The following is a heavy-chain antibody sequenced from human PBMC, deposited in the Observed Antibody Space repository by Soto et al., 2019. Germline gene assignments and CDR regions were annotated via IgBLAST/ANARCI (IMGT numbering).Heavy chain of an antibody. D-gene: IGHD3-22*01. V-gene: IGHV1-18*04. CDR2: ISGHKGNT. Sequence: GASVKVSCKASGYTFTSYGISWMRQAPGQGLEWMGWISGHKGNTKYAQKVQGRVTMTTDTSTSTAYMELRSLRSDDTAVYYCARDWRFDGGGYCIENWGQGTLVTAPQ. J-gene: IGHJ4*02. CDR1: GYTFTSYG. CDR3: ARDWRFDGGGYCIEN.